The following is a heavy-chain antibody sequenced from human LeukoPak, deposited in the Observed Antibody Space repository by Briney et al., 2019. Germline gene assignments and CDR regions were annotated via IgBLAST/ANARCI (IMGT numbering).Heavy chain of an antibody. CDR2: IKQDGSEK. Sequence: GGSLRLSCAASGFTFSSYWMSWVRQAPGKGLEWVANIKQDGSEKYYVDSVKGRFTIPRDNAKNSLYLQMNSLRAEDTAVYYCARVRYSSGWYYYYYGMDVWGRGTTVTVSS. CDR1: GFTFSSYW. J-gene: IGHJ6*02. V-gene: IGHV3-7*03. CDR3: ARVRYSSGWYYYYYGMDV. D-gene: IGHD6-19*01.